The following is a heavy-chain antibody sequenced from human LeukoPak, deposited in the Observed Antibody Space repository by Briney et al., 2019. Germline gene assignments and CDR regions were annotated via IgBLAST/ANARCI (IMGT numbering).Heavy chain of an antibody. Sequence: SETLSLTCTASGASISTYYWSWIRQPPGEGLEWIAYIAPSGGAVYNPSLNSRLTVSVDTSKNQFSLKLNSMTAADTAVYYCARHVATTVTRGYSCHPMDVWGKGTTVSVSS. CDR2: IAPSGGA. CDR3: ARHVATTVTRGYSCHPMDV. D-gene: IGHD4-17*01. J-gene: IGHJ6*03. CDR1: GASISTYY. V-gene: IGHV4-4*09.